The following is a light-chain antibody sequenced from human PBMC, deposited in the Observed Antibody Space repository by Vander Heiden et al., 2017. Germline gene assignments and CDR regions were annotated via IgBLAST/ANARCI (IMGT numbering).Light chain of an antibody. CDR3: QSADSSGTYVV. Sequence: SYELTQPPPVSVSPGQTARITCSGDALPEQYAYWYQQKPGQAPILVIYKDSERPSGFPERFSGSSSGTTVTLTISGVQAEDEADYYCQSADSSGTYVVFGGGTKLTVL. CDR2: KDS. CDR1: ALPEQY. J-gene: IGLJ2*01. V-gene: IGLV3-25*03.